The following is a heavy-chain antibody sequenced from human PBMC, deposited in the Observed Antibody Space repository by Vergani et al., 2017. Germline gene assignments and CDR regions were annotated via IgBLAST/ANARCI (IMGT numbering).Heavy chain of an antibody. D-gene: IGHD3-22*01. J-gene: IGHJ3*02. Sequence: EVQLVQSGAEVKKPGESLKISCKGSGYSFTSYWIGWVRQMPGKGLEWMGIIYPGDSDTRYSPSFQGQFTIAADKSISTAYLQWSSLKASDTAMYYCARTPYYDDSSGYYYPVGAFDIWGQGTMVTVSS. CDR1: GYSFTSYW. CDR2: IYPGDSDT. CDR3: ARTPYYDDSSGYYYPVGAFDI. V-gene: IGHV5-51*01.